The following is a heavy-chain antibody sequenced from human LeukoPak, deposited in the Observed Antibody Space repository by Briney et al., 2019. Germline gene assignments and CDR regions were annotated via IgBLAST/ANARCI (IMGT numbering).Heavy chain of an antibody. CDR2: ISGSGGST. CDR1: GFTFSSYA. Sequence: GGSLRLSCAASGFTFSSYAMSWVRQAPGKGLEWVSAISGSGGSTYYADSVKGRFTISRDNSKNTLYLQMNSLRAEDTAVYYCAKRSGLSGYYYATVDYWGQGTLVTVSS. D-gene: IGHD3-22*01. CDR3: AKRSGLSGYYYATVDY. V-gene: IGHV3-23*01. J-gene: IGHJ4*02.